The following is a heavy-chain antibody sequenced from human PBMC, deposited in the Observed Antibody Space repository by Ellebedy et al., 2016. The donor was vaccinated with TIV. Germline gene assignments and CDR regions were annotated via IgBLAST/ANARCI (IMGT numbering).Heavy chain of an antibody. J-gene: IGHJ6*02. CDR3: AKDMGGVAAAGNNHYYYYGMDV. CDR1: GFTFDDYA. CDR2: ISWNSGSI. D-gene: IGHD6-13*01. V-gene: IGHV3-9*01. Sequence: SLKISCAASGFTFDDYAMHWVRQAPGKGLEWVSGISWNSGSIGYADSVKGRFTISRDNAKNSLYLQMNSLRAEDTALYYCAKDMGGVAAAGNNHYYYYGMDVWGQGTTVTVSS.